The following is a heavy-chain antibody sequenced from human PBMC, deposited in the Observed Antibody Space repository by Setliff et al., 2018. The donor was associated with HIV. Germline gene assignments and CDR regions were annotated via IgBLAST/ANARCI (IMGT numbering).Heavy chain of an antibody. CDR1: GGSFSGHY. CDR2: IYYSGST. CDR3: ARAALLKLPLGYYYGMDV. Sequence: ETLSLTCAVYGGSFSGHYWSWIRQPPGKGLEWIGSIYYSGSTYYNPSLKSRVTISVDTSKNQISLKLTSVTAADTAVYYCARAALLKLPLGYYYGMDVWGQGTTVTVSS. J-gene: IGHJ6*02. V-gene: IGHV4-34*01. D-gene: IGHD1-7*01.